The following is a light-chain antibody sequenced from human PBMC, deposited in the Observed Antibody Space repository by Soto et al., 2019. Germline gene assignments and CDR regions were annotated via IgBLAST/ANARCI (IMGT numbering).Light chain of an antibody. Sequence: QSVLTRPRSVSGSPGQSVTISCTGTSSDVGGYNYVSWYQQHPGKAPKLMIYDVSKRPSGVPDRFSGSKSGNTASLTISRLQAEDEADYYCCSYAGSYTLYVFGTGTKVTGL. CDR3: CSYAGSYTLYV. V-gene: IGLV2-11*01. CDR1: SSDVGGYNY. J-gene: IGLJ1*01. CDR2: DVS.